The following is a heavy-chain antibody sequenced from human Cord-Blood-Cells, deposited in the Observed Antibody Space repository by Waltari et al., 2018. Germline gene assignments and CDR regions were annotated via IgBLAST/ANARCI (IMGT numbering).Heavy chain of an antibody. V-gene: IGHV1-69*01. J-gene: IGHJ6*02. CDR2: IIPIFGTA. Sequence: QVQLVQSGAEVKKPGSSVKVSCKASGGTFSSYAISWVRQAPGHGLEWMGGIIPIFGTANYAQKFQGRVTITADESTSTAYMELSSLRSEDTAVYYCARRCSGGSCYSDYYYGMDVWGQGTTVTVYS. D-gene: IGHD2-15*01. CDR1: GGTFSSYA. CDR3: ARRCSGGSCYSDYYYGMDV.